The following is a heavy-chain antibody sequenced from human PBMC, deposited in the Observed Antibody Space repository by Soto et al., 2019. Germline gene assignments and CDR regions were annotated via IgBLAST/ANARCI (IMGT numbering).Heavy chain of an antibody. CDR1: GYSFTSYW. D-gene: IGHD1-1*01. CDR3: ASRGATGRIPDYYYMDV. J-gene: IGHJ6*03. V-gene: IGHV5-51*01. Sequence: PGESLKISCKGSGYSFTSYWIGWVRQMPGKGLEWMGIIYPGDSETRYSPSFQGQVTISVDKSISTAYLQWSSLKASDTAMYYCASRGATGRIPDYYYMDVWGKGITVTVSS. CDR2: IYPGDSET.